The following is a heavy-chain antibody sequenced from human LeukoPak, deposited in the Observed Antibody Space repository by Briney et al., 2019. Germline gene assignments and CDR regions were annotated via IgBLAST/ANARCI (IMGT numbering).Heavy chain of an antibody. CDR2: INSDGSST. Sequence: GGSLRPSCAASGFTFSSYWMHWVRQVPGKGLVWVSRINSDGSSTSYADSVKGRFITSRDNAKNTLYVQMNSLRAEDTAVYYCSTGSGHAFDIWGRGTMVTVSS. D-gene: IGHD3-10*01. CDR3: STGSGHAFDI. J-gene: IGHJ3*02. CDR1: GFTFSSYW. V-gene: IGHV3-74*01.